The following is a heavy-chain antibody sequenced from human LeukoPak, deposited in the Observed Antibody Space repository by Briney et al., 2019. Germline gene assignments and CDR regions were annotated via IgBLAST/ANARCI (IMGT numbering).Heavy chain of an antibody. CDR2: IDNDGSDT. CDR1: GFTFSIYW. Sequence: GGSLRLSCAASGFTFSIYWMHWVRQAPGKGLVWVSRIDNDGSDTIYADSMKGRFTVSRDNAKNTLYLQMSSLGAEDTAVYYCARGGGNHAFDIWGQGTMVTVSS. V-gene: IGHV3-74*01. D-gene: IGHD4-23*01. CDR3: ARGGGNHAFDI. J-gene: IGHJ3*02.